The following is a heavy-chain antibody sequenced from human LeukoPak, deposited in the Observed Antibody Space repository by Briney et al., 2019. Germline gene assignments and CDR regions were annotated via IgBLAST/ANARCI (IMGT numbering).Heavy chain of an antibody. V-gene: IGHV1-3*01. CDR1: GHTFTSYA. J-gene: IGHJ5*02. D-gene: IGHD3-22*01. CDR2: INAGNGNT. CDR3: ARDKNYYDSSGYHP. Sequence: ASVKVSCKASGHTFTSYAMHWVRQAPGQRLEWMGWINAGNGNTKYSQKFQGRVTITRDTSASTAYVELSSLRSEDTAVYYCARDKNYYDSSGYHPWGQGTLVTVSS.